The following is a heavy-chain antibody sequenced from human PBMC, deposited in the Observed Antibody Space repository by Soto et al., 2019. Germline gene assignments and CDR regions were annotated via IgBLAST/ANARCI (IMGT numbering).Heavy chain of an antibody. J-gene: IGHJ5*02. CDR3: ATYDSSDYYSGSPIGWFDP. V-gene: IGHV4-31*03. CDR2: IYYSGST. Sequence: SETLSLTCTVSGGSISSGGYYWSWIRQHPGKGLEWIGYIYYSGSTYYNPSLKSRVTISVDTSKNQFSLKLSSVTAAYTAVYYCATYDSSDYYSGSPIGWFDPWGQGTPVTVSS. D-gene: IGHD3-22*01. CDR1: GGSISSGGYY.